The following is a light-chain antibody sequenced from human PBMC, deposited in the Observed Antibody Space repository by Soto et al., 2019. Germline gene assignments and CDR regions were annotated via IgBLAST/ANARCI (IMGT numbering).Light chain of an antibody. Sequence: IVMTHSPDSLAVSLGERATMNCNGSGSVLYKSNNINRYLAWYHQKPGQPPRLLIYDASTRATGIPARFSGSGSGTDFTLTISSLEPEDFAVYYCQQRSNSPITFGHGTRLEIK. CDR3: QQRSNSPIT. V-gene: IGKV3-11*01. J-gene: IGKJ5*01. CDR1: GSVLYKSNNINRY. CDR2: DAS.